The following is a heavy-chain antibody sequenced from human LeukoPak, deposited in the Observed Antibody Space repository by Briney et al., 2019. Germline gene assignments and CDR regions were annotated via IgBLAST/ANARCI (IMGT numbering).Heavy chain of an antibody. CDR2: ISSSSSYI. CDR3: ARVGGLYGDYPFDY. J-gene: IGHJ4*02. V-gene: IGHV3-21*01. Sequence: PGGSLRLSCAASGLTFSGYSMNWVRQAPGKGLEWVSSISSSSSYIYYADSVKGRFTISRDNAKNSLYLQMNSLRAEDTAVYYCARVGGLYGDYPFDYWGQGTLVTVSS. CDR1: GLTFSGYS. D-gene: IGHD4-17*01.